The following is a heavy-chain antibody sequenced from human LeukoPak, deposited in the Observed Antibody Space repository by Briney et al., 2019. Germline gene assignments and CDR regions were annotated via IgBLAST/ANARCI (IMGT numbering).Heavy chain of an antibody. V-gene: IGHV4-38-2*01. Sequence: SETLSLTCAVSGYSISSGYYWGWIRQPPGKGLEWIGSIYHSGSTYYNPSLKSRVTISADTSKNQFSLKLSSVTAADTAVYYCARLGGYDSLTVDYWGQGTLVTVSS. CDR1: GYSISSGYY. J-gene: IGHJ4*02. CDR3: ARLGGYDSLTVDY. CDR2: IYHSGST. D-gene: IGHD3-9*01.